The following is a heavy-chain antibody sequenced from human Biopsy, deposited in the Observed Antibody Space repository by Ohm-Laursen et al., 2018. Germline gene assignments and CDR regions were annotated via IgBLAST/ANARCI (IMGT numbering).Heavy chain of an antibody. Sequence: GASVKVSCKASGYTFPCYGISWVRQAPGQGLEWMGWISAYNGNRNYAQKFQGRVTMTTDTSTSTAYIELRSLRPDDTAIYYCARDRYRWDIAAVVAAHYNEKYYALDVWGQGTTVTVSS. CDR3: ARDRYRWDIAAVVAAHYNEKYYALDV. CDR2: ISAYNGNR. V-gene: IGHV1-18*01. CDR1: GYTFPCYG. D-gene: IGHD2-15*01. J-gene: IGHJ6*02.